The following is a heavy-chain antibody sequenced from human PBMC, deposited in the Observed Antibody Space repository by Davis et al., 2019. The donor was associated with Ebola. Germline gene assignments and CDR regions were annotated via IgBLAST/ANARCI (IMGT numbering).Heavy chain of an antibody. CDR1: GFTFSSYA. Sequence: GGSLRLSCAASGFTFSSYAMHWVRQAPGKGLEYVSAISSNGGSTYYADSVKGRFTISRDNSKNTLYLQMKSLRVEDTAIYYCAKAGAVFDISMWYLWFNPWGQGTLVTVSS. CDR2: ISSNGGST. V-gene: IGHV3-64*02. J-gene: IGHJ5*02. D-gene: IGHD6-13*01. CDR3: AKAGAVFDISMWYLWFNP.